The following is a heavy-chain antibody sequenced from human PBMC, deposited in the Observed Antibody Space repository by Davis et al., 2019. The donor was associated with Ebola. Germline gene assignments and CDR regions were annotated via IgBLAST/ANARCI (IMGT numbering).Heavy chain of an antibody. CDR3: ARDRLHENYYYGMDV. J-gene: IGHJ6*02. V-gene: IGHV4-59*01. CDR2: IYYSGST. CDR1: GGSISSYN. Sequence: PSETLSLTCTVSGGSISSYNWSWIRQPPGKGLEWIGYIYYSGSTNYNPSLKSRVTISVDTSKNQFSLKLSSVTAADTAVYYCARDRLHENYYYGMDVWGQGTTVTVSS. D-gene: IGHD4-11*01.